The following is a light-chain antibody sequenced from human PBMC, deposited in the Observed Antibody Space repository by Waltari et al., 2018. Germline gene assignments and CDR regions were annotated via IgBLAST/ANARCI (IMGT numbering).Light chain of an antibody. CDR3: QAWDNVNADVV. J-gene: IGLJ2*01. CDR1: KLGDKY. V-gene: IGLV3-1*01. Sequence: SFELTQPPSMSVSPGQTATISCSGNKLGDKYISWYQQKPGQSPVVVIYQDSRRPSGIPGRFSGSSSGNTATLTISGTQAMDEADYYCQAWDNVNADVVFGGGTKLTVL. CDR2: QDS.